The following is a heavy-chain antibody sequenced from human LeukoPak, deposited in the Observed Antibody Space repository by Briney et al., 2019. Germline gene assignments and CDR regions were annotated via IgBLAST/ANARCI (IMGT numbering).Heavy chain of an antibody. J-gene: IGHJ4*02. CDR2: IFPSGGEI. V-gene: IGHV3-23*01. CDR3: ATYRQVLLPFES. CDR1: GFTFSTFA. D-gene: IGHD2-8*02. Sequence: GGSLRLSCAASGFTFSTFAMIWVRQPPGKGLEWVSSIFPSGGEIHYVDSVRGRFTISRDNSKSTLSLQMNSLRAEDTAIYYCATYRQVLLPFESWGQGTLVTVSS.